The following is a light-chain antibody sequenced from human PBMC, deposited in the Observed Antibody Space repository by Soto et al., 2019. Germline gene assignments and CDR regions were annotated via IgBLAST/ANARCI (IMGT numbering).Light chain of an antibody. CDR1: QSVSSSY. CDR2: RAS. V-gene: IGKV3-20*01. CDR3: QQYGSSPRT. J-gene: IGKJ1*01. Sequence: EIVLTQSPGALSLSPGERATLSCGASQSVSSSYLAWYQQKPGQAPRPLIYRASTRATGIPDRFSGSGSGTDFTLTISRLEPEDFAVYYCQQYGSSPRTFGQGTKVEIK.